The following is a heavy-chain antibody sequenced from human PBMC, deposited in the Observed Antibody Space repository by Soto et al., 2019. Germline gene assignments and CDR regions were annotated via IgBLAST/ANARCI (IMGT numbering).Heavy chain of an antibody. V-gene: IGHV3-9*01. CDR2: ISWNSGSI. CDR1: GFTFDDYD. D-gene: IGHD3-3*01. Sequence: DVQLVESGGDLVQPGRSLRLSCAASGFTFDDYDMPWVRQAPGEGLEWVSGISWNSGSIGYADSVKGRFSISRDNAKNFLYRQMNSLRAEDTALYYCVRYDFWSGYDYWGPGTLVTVSS. J-gene: IGHJ4*02. CDR3: VRYDFWSGYDY.